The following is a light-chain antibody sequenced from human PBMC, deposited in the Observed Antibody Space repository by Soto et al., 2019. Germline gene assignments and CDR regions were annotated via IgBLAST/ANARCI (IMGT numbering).Light chain of an antibody. Sequence: IVLTQSPGTLSLSPGERATLSCRASQSVSSKLAWYQQKPGQAPRLLIYGASTRATGIPARFSGSGSGTEFTLTISSLQSEDFAVYYCQQYNNWPRTFGQGTKVDI. V-gene: IGKV3-15*01. CDR1: QSVSSK. CDR3: QQYNNWPRT. J-gene: IGKJ1*01. CDR2: GAS.